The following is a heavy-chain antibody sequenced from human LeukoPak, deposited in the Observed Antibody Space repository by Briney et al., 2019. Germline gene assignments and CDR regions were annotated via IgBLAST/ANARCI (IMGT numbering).Heavy chain of an antibody. J-gene: IGHJ4*02. Sequence: GGSLRLSCTASGFIFSSYWMSWVRQAPGKGLEWVANIKQDGSQKYYVDSVKGRFTISRDNTKNSLYLQMNSLRAGDTAVYYCARDRGSYYRVFWGQGSLVTVSS. CDR3: ARDRGSYYRVF. CDR1: GFIFSSYW. D-gene: IGHD1-26*01. CDR2: IKQDGSQK. V-gene: IGHV3-7*05.